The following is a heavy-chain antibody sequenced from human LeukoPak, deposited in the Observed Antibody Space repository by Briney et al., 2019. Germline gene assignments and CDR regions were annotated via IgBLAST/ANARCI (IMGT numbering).Heavy chain of an antibody. D-gene: IGHD3-10*01. J-gene: IGHJ6*03. V-gene: IGHV4-34*01. CDR1: GGPITDHF. Sequence: PSETLSLTCALSGGPITDHFYNWVRQSPGKGLEWIGEINHRGSSTYNPSLKSRVIISVDTSKNHFSLRLTSVTAADSGVYYCARVGDLFGAHRVRGLPPDYYYMDVWGKGTMVTVSS. CDR2: INHRGSS. CDR3: ARVGDLFGAHRVRGLPPDYYYMDV.